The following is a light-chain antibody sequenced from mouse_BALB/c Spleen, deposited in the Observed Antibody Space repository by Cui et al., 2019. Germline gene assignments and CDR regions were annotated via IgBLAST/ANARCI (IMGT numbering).Light chain of an antibody. Sequence: DIVMTQSHKFMSTSVGDRVRITCKASQDVGTAVAWYQQKPGQSPKLLIYWASTRHTGVPDRFTGSGSGTDFTLTISNVQSEDLADYFCQQYSSYPLTFGAGTKLELK. J-gene: IGKJ5*01. CDR2: WAS. V-gene: IGKV6-23*01. CDR3: QQYSSYPLT. CDR1: QDVGTA.